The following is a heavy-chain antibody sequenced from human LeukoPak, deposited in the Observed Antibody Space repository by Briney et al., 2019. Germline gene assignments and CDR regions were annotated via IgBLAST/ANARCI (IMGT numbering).Heavy chain of an antibody. J-gene: IGHJ4*02. Sequence: PGRSLRLSCAASGFTFSSYGMHWVRQAPGKGLGWVAVIWYDGSNKYYADSVKGRFTISRDNSKNTLYLQMNSLRAEDTAVYYCARGRAGAARGTNFDYWGQGTLVTVSS. CDR1: GFTFSSYG. CDR3: ARGRAGAARGTNFDY. D-gene: IGHD6-13*01. CDR2: IWYDGSNK. V-gene: IGHV3-33*01.